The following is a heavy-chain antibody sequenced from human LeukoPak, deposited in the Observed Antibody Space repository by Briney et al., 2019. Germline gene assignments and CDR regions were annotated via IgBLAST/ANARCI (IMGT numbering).Heavy chain of an antibody. D-gene: IGHD3-3*01. CDR3: ARVATLRFLVGRYNYYYYMDV. CDR1: GGSITSGSYY. CDR2: ISYSGST. V-gene: IGHV4-61*03. Sequence: SETLSLTCTVSGGSITSGSYYWSWIRQPPGKGLEWIGYISYSGSTNYNPSLKSRVTISVDTSKNHFSLKLSSVTAADTAVYYCARVATLRFLVGRYNYYYYMDVWGKGTTVTVSS. J-gene: IGHJ6*03.